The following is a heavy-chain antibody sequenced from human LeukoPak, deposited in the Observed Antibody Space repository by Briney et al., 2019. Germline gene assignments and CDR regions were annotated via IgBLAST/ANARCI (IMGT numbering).Heavy chain of an antibody. CDR1: GGSIISYY. D-gene: IGHD3-16*02. CDR3: AREGLYDYVWGSYRFDY. Sequence: SETLSLTCTDSGGSIISYYWSWIRQPVGKGLEWIGRIYTSGSTNYNPSLKRRVTMSVDTSKNQFSLKLSSVTAADTAVYYCAREGLYDYVWGSYRFDYWGQGTLVTVSS. J-gene: IGHJ4*02. CDR2: IYTSGST. V-gene: IGHV4-4*07.